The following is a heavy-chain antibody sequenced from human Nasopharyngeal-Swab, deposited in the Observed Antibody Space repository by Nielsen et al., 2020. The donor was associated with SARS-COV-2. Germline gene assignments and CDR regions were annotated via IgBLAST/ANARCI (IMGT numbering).Heavy chain of an antibody. J-gene: IGHJ5*02. CDR3: ARGLPMVRGVIRTSWFDP. V-gene: IGHV4-34*01. D-gene: IGHD3-10*01. CDR2: INHSGST. Sequence: WIRQPPGKGLEWIGEINHSGSTNYNPSLKRRVTISVDTSKNQFSLKLSSVTAADTAVYYCARGLPMVRGVIRTSWFDPWGQGTLVTVSS.